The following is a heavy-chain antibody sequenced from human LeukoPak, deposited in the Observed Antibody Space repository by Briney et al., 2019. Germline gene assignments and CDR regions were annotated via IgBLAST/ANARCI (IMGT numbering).Heavy chain of an antibody. Sequence: ASVKVSCKASGYTFTSYGISWVRQAPGQGLEWMGWISAYNGNTNYAQKLQGRVTMTTDTSTSTAYMELRSLRSDDTAVYYCARLWFGDRSEGVYAFDIWGQGTMVTVSS. D-gene: IGHD3-10*01. J-gene: IGHJ3*02. CDR2: ISAYNGNT. CDR1: GYTFTSYG. V-gene: IGHV1-18*01. CDR3: ARLWFGDRSEGVYAFDI.